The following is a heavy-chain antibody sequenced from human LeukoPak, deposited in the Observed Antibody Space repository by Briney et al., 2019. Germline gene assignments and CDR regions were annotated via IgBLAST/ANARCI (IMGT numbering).Heavy chain of an antibody. V-gene: IGHV3-74*01. CDR2: ISFDGSDA. J-gene: IGHJ5*02. CDR1: GFTFSGFW. Sequence: GGSLRLSCAASGFTFSGFWMHWVRQAPGKGLVWVSCISFDGSDATYADSVKGRFTISRDNAKNTLHLQVDSLTVEDTAVYYCAVSNWMDPWGQGTLVTVSS. CDR3: AVSNWMDP.